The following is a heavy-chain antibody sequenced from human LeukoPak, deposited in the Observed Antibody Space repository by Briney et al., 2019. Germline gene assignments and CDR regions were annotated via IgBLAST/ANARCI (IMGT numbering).Heavy chain of an antibody. J-gene: IGHJ1*01. Sequence: GGSLRLSCAASGFTFSSYAMSWVRQAPGKGLEWVSAISGSGGSTYYADSVKGRFTISRDNSKNTLYLQMNSLRAEDTAVYYCAKGVGYCSSTSCYRTPGYFQHWGQGTLVTVSS. CDR3: AKGVGYCSSTSCYRTPGYFQH. V-gene: IGHV3-23*01. CDR2: ISGSGGST. D-gene: IGHD2-2*02. CDR1: GFTFSSYA.